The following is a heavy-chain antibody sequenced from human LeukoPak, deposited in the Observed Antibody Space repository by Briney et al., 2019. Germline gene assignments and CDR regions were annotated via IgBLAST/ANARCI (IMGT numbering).Heavy chain of an antibody. CDR1: GYSFTSYW. CDR3: ARLQNVLLWFGELYY. CDR2: IYPGDSDT. D-gene: IGHD3-10*01. V-gene: IGHV5-51*01. Sequence: GESLKISCKGSGYSFTSYWIGWVRQMPGKGLEWMGIIYPGDSDTRYSPSFQGQVTISADKPISTAYLQWSSLKASDTAMYYCARLQNVLLWFGELYYWGQGTLVTVSS. J-gene: IGHJ4*02.